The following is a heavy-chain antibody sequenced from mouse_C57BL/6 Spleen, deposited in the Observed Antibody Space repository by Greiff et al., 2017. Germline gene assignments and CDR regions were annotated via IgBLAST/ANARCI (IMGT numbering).Heavy chain of an antibody. D-gene: IGHD2-10*01. Sequence: EVMLVESGGGLVQPGGSLSLSCAASGFTFTDYYMSWVRQPPGKALEWLGFIRNKANGYTTEYSASVKGRFTISRDNSQSILYLQMNALRAEDSATYYCASYYGNRPFMDYWGQGTSVTVSS. CDR3: ASYYGNRPFMDY. CDR1: GFTFTDYY. V-gene: IGHV7-3*01. CDR2: IRNKANGYTT. J-gene: IGHJ4*01.